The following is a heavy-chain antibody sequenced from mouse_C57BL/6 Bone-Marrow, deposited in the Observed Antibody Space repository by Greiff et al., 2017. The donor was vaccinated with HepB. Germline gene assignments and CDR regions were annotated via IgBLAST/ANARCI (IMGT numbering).Heavy chain of an antibody. V-gene: IGHV7-3*01. CDR2: IRNKANGYTT. CDR1: GFTFTDYY. J-gene: IGHJ2*01. D-gene: IGHD1-1*01. Sequence: EVMLVESGGGLVQPGGSLSLSCAASGFTFTDYYMSWVRQPPGKALEWLGFIRNKANGYTTEYSASVKGRFTIYRDNSQSILYLQMNALRAEDSATYYFARYAYGSLDYWGQGTTLTVSS. CDR3: ARYAYGSLDY.